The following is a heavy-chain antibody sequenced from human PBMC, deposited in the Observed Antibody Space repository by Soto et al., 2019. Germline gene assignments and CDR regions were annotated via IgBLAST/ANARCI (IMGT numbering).Heavy chain of an antibody. J-gene: IGHJ5*02. CDR1: GYTFTSYY. V-gene: IGHV1-46*01. CDR3: ARQIAARVHTSEYNWFDP. D-gene: IGHD6-6*01. CDR2: INPSGGST. Sequence: EASVKVSCKASGYTFTSYYMHWVRQAPGQGLEWMGIINPSGGSTSYAQKFQRRVTMTRDTSTSTVYMELSSLRSEDTAVYYCARQIAARVHTSEYNWFDPWGQGTLVTVSS.